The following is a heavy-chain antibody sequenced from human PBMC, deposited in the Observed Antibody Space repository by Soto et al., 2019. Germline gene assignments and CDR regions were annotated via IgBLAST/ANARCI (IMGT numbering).Heavy chain of an antibody. CDR3: AKDEKHSSGWYGGYYFDY. CDR2: ISYDGSNK. CDR1: GFTFSSYG. J-gene: IGHJ4*02. V-gene: IGHV3-30*18. Sequence: RRLSCAASGFTFSSYGMHWVRQAPGKGLEWVAVISYDGSNKYYADSVKGRFTISRDNTKNTLYLQMNSLRAEDTAVYYCAKDEKHSSGWYGGYYFDYWGQGTLVTVSS. D-gene: IGHD6-19*01.